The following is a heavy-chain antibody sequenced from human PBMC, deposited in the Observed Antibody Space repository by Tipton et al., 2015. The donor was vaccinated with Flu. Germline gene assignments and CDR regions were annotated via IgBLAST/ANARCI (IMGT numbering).Heavy chain of an antibody. CDR1: GESLSGYY. V-gene: IGHV4-34*01. CDR2: INHSGLI. Sequence: SLTCVVYGESLSGYYWTWIRRAPGEGLEWIGEINHSGLITYNPSLKSRVTMSGDMSKNQFTLKMTSLTAADTAVYYCARGFNSRPLDHWGQGTLVTVSS. CDR3: ARGFNSRPLDH. J-gene: IGHJ4*02. D-gene: IGHD2/OR15-2a*01.